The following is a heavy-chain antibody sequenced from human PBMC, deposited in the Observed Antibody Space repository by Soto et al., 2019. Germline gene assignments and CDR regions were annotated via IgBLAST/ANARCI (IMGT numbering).Heavy chain of an antibody. Sequence: PGGSLRLSCAASGFTFSSYSMNWVRQAPGKGLEWVSSISSSSSYIYYADSVKGRFTISRDNAKNSLYLQMNSLRAEDTAVYYCASDMITFGGVNLGAFDIWGQGTMVTVSS. J-gene: IGHJ3*02. V-gene: IGHV3-21*01. CDR3: ASDMITFGGVNLGAFDI. D-gene: IGHD3-16*01. CDR2: ISSSSSYI. CDR1: GFTFSSYS.